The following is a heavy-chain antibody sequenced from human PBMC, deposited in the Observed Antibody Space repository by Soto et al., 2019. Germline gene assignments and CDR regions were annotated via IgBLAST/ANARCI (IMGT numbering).Heavy chain of an antibody. D-gene: IGHD2-15*01. CDR1: GGSISSGGYY. Sequence: QVQLQESGPGLVKPSQTLSLTCTVSGGSISSGGYYWSWIRQHPGKGLEWIGYIYYSGSTYYNPSLTIRVTISEDTSKNQFSLKLSSVTAADTAVYYCARVEAGGRGAFDIWGQGTMVTVSS. CDR2: IYYSGST. CDR3: ARVEAGGRGAFDI. V-gene: IGHV4-31*03. J-gene: IGHJ3*02.